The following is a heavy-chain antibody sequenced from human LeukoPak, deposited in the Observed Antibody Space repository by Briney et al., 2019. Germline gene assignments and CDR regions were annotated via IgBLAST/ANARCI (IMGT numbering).Heavy chain of an antibody. CDR1: GGSISSYY. J-gene: IGHJ4*02. Sequence: SETLSLTCTVSGGSISSYYWSWIRQPPGKGLEWIGYIYYSGSTNYNPSLKSRVTISVDTSKNQFSLKLSSVTAADTAVYYCARGPRITMVRGVIIDSVPLGCYDYWGQGTLVTVSS. CDR3: ARGPRITMVRGVIIDSVPLGCYDY. V-gene: IGHV4-59*01. D-gene: IGHD3-10*01. CDR2: IYYSGST.